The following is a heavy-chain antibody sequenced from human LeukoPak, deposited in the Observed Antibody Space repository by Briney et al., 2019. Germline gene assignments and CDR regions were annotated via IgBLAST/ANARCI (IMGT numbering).Heavy chain of an antibody. Sequence: ASVKVSCKASGGTFSSYAISWVRQAPGQGLEWMGGIIPIFGTANYAQKFQGRVTITADESTSTAYMELSSLRSEDTAVYYCAREYVGYCSGGSCYPNWFDPWGQGTLVTVSS. CDR2: IIPIFGTA. J-gene: IGHJ5*02. CDR3: AREYVGYCSGGSCYPNWFDP. V-gene: IGHV1-69*13. CDR1: GGTFSSYA. D-gene: IGHD2-15*01.